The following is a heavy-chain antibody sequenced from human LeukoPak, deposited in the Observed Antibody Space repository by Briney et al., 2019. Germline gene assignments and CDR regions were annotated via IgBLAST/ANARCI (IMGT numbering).Heavy chain of an antibody. CDR2: IHPTDGST. V-gene: IGHV1-46*01. CDR1: GYTFSTYY. J-gene: IGHJ4*02. CDR3: ARANGGGLDY. Sequence: ASVKVSCKTSGYTFSTYYMHWVRQAPGQGLEWLGIIHPTDGSTSYTQKIQGRVTMTRDTATGTVYLGLSSLRSEDTAVYWCARANGGGLDYWGQGTLITVSS. D-gene: IGHD3-10*01.